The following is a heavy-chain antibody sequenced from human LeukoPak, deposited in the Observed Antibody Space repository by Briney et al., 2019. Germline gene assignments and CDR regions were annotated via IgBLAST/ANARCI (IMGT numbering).Heavy chain of an antibody. V-gene: IGHV3-15*01. CDR1: GFTFSSYA. J-gene: IGHJ4*02. Sequence: PGGSLRLSCAASGFTFSSYAMHWVRQAPGKGLEWVGHIKSEADGGTTDYAAPVKDRFTISRDDSKNTLYLQMNSLKTEDTAVYYCSTLWGIVPAAPYLDYWGQGTLLIVSS. CDR2: IKSEADGGTT. CDR3: STLWGIVPAAPYLDY. D-gene: IGHD3-16*01.